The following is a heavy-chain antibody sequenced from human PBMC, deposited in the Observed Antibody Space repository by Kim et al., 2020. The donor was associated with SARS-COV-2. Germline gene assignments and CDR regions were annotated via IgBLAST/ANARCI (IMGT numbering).Heavy chain of an antibody. D-gene: IGHD1-7*01. V-gene: IGHV3-30-3*01. CDR2: ISYDGTNK. CDR1: GFTFSSYA. CDR3: AKGENYQTYFDY. J-gene: IGHJ4*02. Sequence: GGSLRLSCAASGFTFSSYAMHWVRQAPGKGLEWVAVISYDGTNKYYADSVKGRFTISRDNSKNTLYLQMNSLRAEDTAVYYCAKGENYQTYFDYWGQGTLVTVSS.